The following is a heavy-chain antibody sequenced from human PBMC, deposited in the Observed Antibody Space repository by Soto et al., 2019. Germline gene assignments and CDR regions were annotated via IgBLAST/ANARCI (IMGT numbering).Heavy chain of an antibody. V-gene: IGHV1-18*01. D-gene: IGHD6-13*01. J-gene: IGHJ6*02. CDR2: ISAYNGNT. CDR1: GYTFTSYG. CDR3: ARVEGYSSSWYPLDYYYYGMDV. Sequence: QVQLVQSGAEVKKPGASVKVSCKASGYTFTSYGISWVRQAPGQGLEWMGWISAYNGNTNYAQKRQGRVTMTTDTSTRTAYMELRSLRSDDTAVYYCARVEGYSSSWYPLDYYYYGMDVWGQGTTVTVSS.